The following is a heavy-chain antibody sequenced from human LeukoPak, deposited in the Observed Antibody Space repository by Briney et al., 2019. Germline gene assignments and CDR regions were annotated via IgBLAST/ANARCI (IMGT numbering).Heavy chain of an antibody. J-gene: IGHJ3*02. V-gene: IGHV1-18*01. D-gene: IGHD1-26*01. CDR3: ARDRVGATTVAFDI. CDR2: ISADNGNT. Sequence: ASVKVSCKASGYTFTSYGISWVRQAPGQGLEWMGWISADNGNTKYTQKLQGRVTMTTDTSTSTAYMELRSLRSDDTAVYYCARDRVGATTVAFDIWGQGTMVTVSS. CDR1: GYTFTSYG.